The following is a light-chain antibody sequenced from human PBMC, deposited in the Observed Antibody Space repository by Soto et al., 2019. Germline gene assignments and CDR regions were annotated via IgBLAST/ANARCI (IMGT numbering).Light chain of an antibody. CDR2: GAS. Sequence: EIKMTQSPATLSVSAGERATLSCRASQSVSTNLAWYQQKPGQAPRLLIYGASTRATGMPARFSGSGSGTDFALIISSLQSEDSAIYYCQQYNNWLWTFGQGTKVEIK. J-gene: IGKJ1*01. CDR3: QQYNNWLWT. V-gene: IGKV3-15*01. CDR1: QSVSTN.